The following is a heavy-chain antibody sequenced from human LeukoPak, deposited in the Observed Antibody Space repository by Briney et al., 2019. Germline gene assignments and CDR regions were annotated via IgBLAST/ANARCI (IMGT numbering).Heavy chain of an antibody. CDR2: ISSRSSYI. CDR3: ARDYSSSRYFDY. V-gene: IGHV3-21*01. D-gene: IGHD6-13*01. CDR1: GFTFSSYS. J-gene: IGHJ4*02. Sequence: GGSLRLCCAASGFTFSSYSMNWVRQAPGKGLEWVSSISSRSSYIYYADSVKGRFTISRDNAKNSLFLQMNSLRAEDTAVYFCARDYSSSRYFDYWGQGTLVTVSS.